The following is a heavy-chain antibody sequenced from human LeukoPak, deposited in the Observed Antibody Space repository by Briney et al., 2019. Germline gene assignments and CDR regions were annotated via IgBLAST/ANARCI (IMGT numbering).Heavy chain of an antibody. D-gene: IGHD4-4*01. CDR1: GYTFTGYD. J-gene: IGHJ4*02. CDR2: INPNSGST. V-gene: IGHV1-2*02. CDR3: ARVERLQGTYGY. Sequence: ASVKVSCKASGYTFTGYDIHWVRQAPGQGLEWMGWINPNSGSTNYAQKFQGRVTMTTDTSISTAYMELSRLRSDDTAVYYCARVERLQGTYGYWGQGTLVTVSS.